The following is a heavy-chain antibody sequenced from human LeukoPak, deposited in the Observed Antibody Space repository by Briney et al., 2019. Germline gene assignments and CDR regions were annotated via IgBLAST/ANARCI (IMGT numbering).Heavy chain of an antibody. CDR1: GYTFTGYY. V-gene: IGHV1-2*02. CDR3: ARGNNYGSGSLFYG. D-gene: IGHD3-10*01. Sequence: ASVKVSCKASGYTFTGYYMHWVRQAPGQGLEWMGWIDPSTGGTNYAQNFQGRVTMTRDTSTTTVYMELSSLKSDDTAVYHCARGNNYGSGSLFYGWGQGTLVTVSS. CDR2: IDPSTGGT. J-gene: IGHJ4*02.